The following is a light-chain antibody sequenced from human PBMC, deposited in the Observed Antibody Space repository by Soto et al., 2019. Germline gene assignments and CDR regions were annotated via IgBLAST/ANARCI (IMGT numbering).Light chain of an antibody. V-gene: IGKV1-39*01. J-gene: IGKJ5*01. CDR3: QQSYSTPIS. Sequence: DIRMPQPPSSLSASVGDTVTITCRASQSISSHLNWYQQKPGKAPNLLMYTASNLQSGVPSRFSGSGSGTDFTLTISSLQPEDFATYYCQQSYSTPISFGQGTRLEIK. CDR1: QSISSH. CDR2: TAS.